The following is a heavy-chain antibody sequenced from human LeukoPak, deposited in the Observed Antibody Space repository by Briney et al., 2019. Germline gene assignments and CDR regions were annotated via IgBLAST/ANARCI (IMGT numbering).Heavy chain of an antibody. J-gene: IGHJ4*02. CDR3: ARGWTSIAARPKFDY. D-gene: IGHD6-6*01. CDR1: GGSISSYY. V-gene: IGHV4-59*01. Sequence: PSETLSLTCTVSGGSISSYYWSWIRQPPGKGLEWIGYIYYSGSTNYNPSLKSRVTISVDTSKNQFSLKLSSVTAADTAVYYCARGWTSIAARPKFDYWGQGTLVTVSS. CDR2: IYYSGST.